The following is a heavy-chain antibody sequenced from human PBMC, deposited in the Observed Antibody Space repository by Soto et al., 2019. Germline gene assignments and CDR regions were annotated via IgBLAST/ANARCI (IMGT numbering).Heavy chain of an antibody. J-gene: IGHJ3*02. CDR2: IWYDGSNK. CDR1: GFTFSSYG. V-gene: IGHV3-33*01. D-gene: IGHD3-10*01. Sequence: QVQLVESGGGVVPPGRSLRLSCAASGFTFSSYGMHWVRQAPGKGLEWVAVIWYDGSNKYYADSVKGRFTISRDNSKNTLYLQMNSLRAEDTAVYYCAREGSVRGVRGAFDIWGQGTMVTVSS. CDR3: AREGSVRGVRGAFDI.